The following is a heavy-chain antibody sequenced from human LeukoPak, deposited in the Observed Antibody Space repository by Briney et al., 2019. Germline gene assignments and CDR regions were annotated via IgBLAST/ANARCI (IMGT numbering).Heavy chain of an antibody. V-gene: IGHV3-64D*06. CDR2: LSANGINT. Sequence: GGSLRLSCSASGFTFSNYPMHWVRHSPAKGLEYVSALSANGINTYCSDSARGRFIISRDNSKSTLYLQMSSLRVEDTALYYCVKEREGYYDYWGQGTLVTVSS. D-gene: IGHD2-21*01. CDR3: VKEREGYYDY. J-gene: IGHJ4*01. CDR1: GFTFSNYP.